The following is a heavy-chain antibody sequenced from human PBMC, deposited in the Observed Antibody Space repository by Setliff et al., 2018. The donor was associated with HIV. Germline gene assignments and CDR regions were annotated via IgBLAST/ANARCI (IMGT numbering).Heavy chain of an antibody. Sequence: PGGSLRLSCEGSGFTFSVYDMNWVRQAPGKGLEWVANIWYDGSEKYYADSVKGRFTISRDKSKNTLYLQMNSLRTEDTTVYYCARVFQSYFFDFWGQGTLVTVSS. CDR2: IWYDGSEK. J-gene: IGHJ4*02. V-gene: IGHV3-33*01. CDR1: GFTFSVYD. CDR3: ARVFQSYFFDF. D-gene: IGHD3-3*01.